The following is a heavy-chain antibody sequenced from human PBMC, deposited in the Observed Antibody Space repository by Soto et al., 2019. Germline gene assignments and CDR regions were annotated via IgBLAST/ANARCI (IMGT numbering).Heavy chain of an antibody. CDR3: ARRGSSSYFEY. CDR2: ISGSGGST. CDR1: GFTFSSYA. Sequence: EVQLLESGGGLVQPGGSLRLSCAASGFTFSSYAMRWVRQAPGKGLEWVSAISGSGGSTYNADSVKGRFTISRDNSKNTLYLQMNSLRAEDTAVYYCARRGSSSYFEYWGQGTLVTVS. V-gene: IGHV3-23*01. J-gene: IGHJ4*02. D-gene: IGHD6-13*01.